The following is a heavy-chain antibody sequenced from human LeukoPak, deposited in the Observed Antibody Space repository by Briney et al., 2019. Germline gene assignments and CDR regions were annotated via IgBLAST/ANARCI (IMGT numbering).Heavy chain of an antibody. CDR1: GGSISSYY. CDR2: IYTSGST. J-gene: IGHJ4*02. Sequence: SETLSLTCTVSGGSISSYYWSWIRQPAGKGLEWIGRIYTSGSTNYNPSLKSRVTMSVDTSKNQFSLKLSSVTAADTAVYYCARERSGWFGELLYRYFDYWGQGTLVTVSS. D-gene: IGHD3-10*01. CDR3: ARERSGWFGELLYRYFDY. V-gene: IGHV4-4*07.